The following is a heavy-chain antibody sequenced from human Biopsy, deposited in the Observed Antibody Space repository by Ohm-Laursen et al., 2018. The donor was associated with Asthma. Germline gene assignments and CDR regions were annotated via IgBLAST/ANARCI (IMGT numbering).Heavy chain of an antibody. CDR1: GFTVSRDH. D-gene: IGHD3-22*01. CDR3: AKSADYYDSTDYLDF. V-gene: IGHV3-9*01. Sequence: SLRLSCTALGFTVSRDHMFWVRQAPGKGLGWVSSISWNSGNIDYAVSVKGRFTISRDNAKNSLYLQMQSLRPEDTAFYYCAKSADYYDSTDYLDFWGRGTLVTVSS. CDR2: ISWNSGNI. J-gene: IGHJ4*01.